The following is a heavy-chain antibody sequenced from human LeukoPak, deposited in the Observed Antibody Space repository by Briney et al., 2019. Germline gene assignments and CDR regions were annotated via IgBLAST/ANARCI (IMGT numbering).Heavy chain of an antibody. V-gene: IGHV1-24*01. Sequence: GASVKVSCKASGYTFTGYYMHWVRQAPGQGLEWMGGFDPEDGETIYAQKFQGRVTMTEDTSTDTAYMELSSLRSEDTAVYYCATGSSLPWYDSSGYPGDWGQGTLVTVSS. CDR2: FDPEDGET. J-gene: IGHJ4*02. CDR1: GYTFTGYY. CDR3: ATGSSLPWYDSSGYPGD. D-gene: IGHD3-22*01.